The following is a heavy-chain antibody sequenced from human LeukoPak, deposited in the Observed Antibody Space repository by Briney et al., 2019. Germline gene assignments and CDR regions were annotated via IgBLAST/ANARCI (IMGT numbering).Heavy chain of an antibody. Sequence: SETLSLTCTVSGGSISSYYRSWIRQPAGKGLEWIGRIYTSGSTNYNPSLKGRVTISVDKSKNQFSLKLSSVTAADTAVYYCARVHSSSPEAYYYYYYYMDVWGKGTTVTVSS. V-gene: IGHV4-4*07. CDR2: IYTSGST. J-gene: IGHJ6*03. CDR1: GGSISSYY. D-gene: IGHD6-6*01. CDR3: ARVHSSSPEAYYYYYYYMDV.